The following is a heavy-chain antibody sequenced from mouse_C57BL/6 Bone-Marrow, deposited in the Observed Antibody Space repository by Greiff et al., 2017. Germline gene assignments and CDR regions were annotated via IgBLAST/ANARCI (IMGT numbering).Heavy chain of an antibody. V-gene: IGHV1-82*01. CDR3: ARVGDDYDDPAWFAY. CDR1: GYAFSSSW. D-gene: IGHD2-4*01. CDR2: IYPGDGDT. J-gene: IGHJ3*01. Sequence: VKLQESGPELVKPGASVKISCKASGYAFSSSWMNWVKQRPGKGLEWIGRIYPGDGDTNYNGKFKGKDTLTADKSSSTAYMQLSSLTSEDSAVYFCARVGDDYDDPAWFAYWGQGTLVTVSA.